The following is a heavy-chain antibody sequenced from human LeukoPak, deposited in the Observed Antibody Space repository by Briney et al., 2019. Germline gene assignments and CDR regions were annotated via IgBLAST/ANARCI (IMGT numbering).Heavy chain of an antibody. J-gene: IGHJ3*02. V-gene: IGHV4-4*07. CDR2: IYTSGST. D-gene: IGHD2-15*01. CDR3: ARGRYCSADICSGGDAFDI. Sequence: SETLSLTCTVSGGSISSYYWGWIRQPAGKGLEWIGRIYTSGSTNYNPSLKSRVTMSVDTSKNQFSLKLSSVTAAGTAAYYCARGRYCSADICSGGDAFDIWGQGTMVSVSS. CDR1: GGSISSYY.